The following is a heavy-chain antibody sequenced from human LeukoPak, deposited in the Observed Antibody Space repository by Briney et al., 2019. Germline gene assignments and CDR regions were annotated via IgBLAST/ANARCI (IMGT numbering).Heavy chain of an antibody. D-gene: IGHD4-17*01. J-gene: IGHJ3*02. V-gene: IGHV3-74*01. CDR3: ARDRGYGDYVGAFDI. Sequence: GGSLRLSCAASGFTFSSYWMHWVRQAPGKGLVWLSRINTDGSSTNYADSVKGRFTISRDNAKNSLYLQMNSLRDEDTAVYYCARDRGYGDYVGAFDIWGQGTMVTVSS. CDR2: INTDGSST. CDR1: GFTFSSYW.